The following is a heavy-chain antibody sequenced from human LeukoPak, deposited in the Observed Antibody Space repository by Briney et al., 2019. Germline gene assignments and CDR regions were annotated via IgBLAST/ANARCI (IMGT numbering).Heavy chain of an antibody. V-gene: IGHV3-33*01. D-gene: IGHD3-22*01. CDR3: ARDNAHYDSSGYLGY. Sequence: GGSLRLSCAASGFTFSSYGMHWVRQAPGKGLEWVAVIWYDGSNKYYADSVKGRFTISRDNSKNTLYLQMNSLRAKDTAVYYCARDNAHYDSSGYLGYWGQGTLVTVSS. CDR1: GFTFSSYG. CDR2: IWYDGSNK. J-gene: IGHJ4*02.